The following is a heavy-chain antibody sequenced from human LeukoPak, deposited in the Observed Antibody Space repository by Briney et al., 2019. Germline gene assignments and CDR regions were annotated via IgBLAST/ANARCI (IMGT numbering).Heavy chain of an antibody. J-gene: IGHJ4*02. Sequence: SETLSLTCTVSGGSISSYYWSWIRQPPGKGLEWIGYIYYSGSTNYNPSLKSRVTISVDTSKNQFSLKLSSVTAADTAVCYCARGGRDYYGSGRDFDYWGQGTLVTVSS. CDR2: IYYSGST. CDR1: GGSISSYY. CDR3: ARGGRDYYGSGRDFDY. V-gene: IGHV4-59*01. D-gene: IGHD3-10*01.